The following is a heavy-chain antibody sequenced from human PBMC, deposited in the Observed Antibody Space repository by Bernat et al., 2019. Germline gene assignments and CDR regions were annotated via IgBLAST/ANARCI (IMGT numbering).Heavy chain of an antibody. D-gene: IGHD6-13*01. V-gene: IGHV3-30-3*01. Sequence: QVQLVESGGGVVQPGRSLRLSCAASGFTFSSYSIHWVRQAPGKGLVWVAVILYDGSNKYFADSVKGRFTISSDNSRSTLYLQMNILRAEDTAGYYCARDRRGGSSWFPNSAFDSWGQGTLVTVSS. J-gene: IGHJ4*02. CDR2: ILYDGSNK. CDR1: GFTFSSYS. CDR3: ARDRRGGSSWFPNSAFDS.